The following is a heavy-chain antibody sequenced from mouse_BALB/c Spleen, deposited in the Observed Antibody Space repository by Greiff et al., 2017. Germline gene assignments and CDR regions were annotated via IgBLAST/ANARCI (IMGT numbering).Heavy chain of an antibody. CDR1: GFNIKDTY. D-gene: IGHD1-2*01. V-gene: IGHV14-3*02. Sequence: VQLQQSGAELVKPGASVKLSCTASGFNIKDTYMHWVKQRPEQGLEWIGRIDPANGNTKYDPKFQGKATITADTSSNTAYLQLSSLTSEDTAVYYCARFLLRLRYFDVWGAGTTVTVSS. J-gene: IGHJ1*01. CDR2: IDPANGNT. CDR3: ARFLLRLRYFDV.